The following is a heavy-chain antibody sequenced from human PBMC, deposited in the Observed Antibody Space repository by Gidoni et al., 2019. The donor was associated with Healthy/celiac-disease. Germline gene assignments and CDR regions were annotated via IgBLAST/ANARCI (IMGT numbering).Heavy chain of an antibody. D-gene: IGHD2-2*01. V-gene: IGHV1-58*01. CDR1: GFTFPSSA. J-gene: IGHJ6*02. Sequence: QMQLVQSGPEVKKPGTSVKVSCTASGFTFPSSAVQWVRQARGQRLEWIGWIVVGSGNTNYAQKFQERVTITRDMSTSTAYMELSSLRSEDTAVYYCAAPHSSTRFYYYYGMDVWGQGTTVTVSS. CDR3: AAPHSSTRFYYYYGMDV. CDR2: IVVGSGNT.